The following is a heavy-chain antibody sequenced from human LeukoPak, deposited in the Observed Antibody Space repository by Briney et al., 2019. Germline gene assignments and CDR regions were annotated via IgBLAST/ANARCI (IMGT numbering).Heavy chain of an antibody. D-gene: IGHD6-13*01. V-gene: IGHV3-30*02. CDR3: ARNRAAAGDWLDP. J-gene: IGHJ5*02. CDR1: GFTFSAYG. CDR2: IRYDGGIK. Sequence: GGSLRLSCAASGFTFSAYGVHWVRQAPGKGLEWLAFIRYDGGIKNYADSVKGRFTISRDNSKSTLYLQMNSLTTEDTSLYYCARNRAAAGDWLDPWGQGTLVIVSS.